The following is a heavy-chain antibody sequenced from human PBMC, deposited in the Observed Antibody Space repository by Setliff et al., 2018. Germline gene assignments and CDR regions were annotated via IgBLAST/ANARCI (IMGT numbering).Heavy chain of an antibody. J-gene: IGHJ4*02. D-gene: IGHD3-10*01. CDR3: RLWFGELSRDY. Sequence: LRLSCATSGFTVSSSDMSWVRQAPGKGLEWISVLSGDGNAYYADSVKGRFTISGDTSKNALYLQMNSLRAEDTAVYYCRLWFGELSRDYWGPGTLVTVS. V-gene: IGHV3-53*01. CDR1: GFTVSSSD. CDR2: LSGDGNA.